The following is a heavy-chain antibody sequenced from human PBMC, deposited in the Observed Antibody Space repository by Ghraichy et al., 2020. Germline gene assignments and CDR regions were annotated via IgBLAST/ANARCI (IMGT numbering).Heavy chain of an antibody. D-gene: IGHD6-6*01. Sequence: GSLNISCAVSGFTFSSYTMNWVRQAPGKGLEWVSSISHSNNYIYQPDSLKGRFTISRDNAKNSLYLQMNSLRAEDTAVYYCARSRWGYSNSPRAFDYWGQGTLVTVSS. CDR3: ARSRWGYSNSPRAFDY. CDR2: ISHSNNYI. CDR1: GFTFSSYT. V-gene: IGHV3-21*01. J-gene: IGHJ4*02.